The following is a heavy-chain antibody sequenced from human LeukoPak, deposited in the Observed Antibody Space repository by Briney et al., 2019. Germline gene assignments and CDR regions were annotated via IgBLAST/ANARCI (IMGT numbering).Heavy chain of an antibody. CDR3: AKARGVVVPAAMNY. D-gene: IGHD2-2*01. CDR1: GFSFSSYA. CDR2: MKGGGGDT. V-gene: IGHV3-23*01. J-gene: IGHJ4*02. Sequence: PGGSLRLSCAASGFSFSSYAMSWVRQAPARGLEWVSSMKGGGGDTFYADFVKGRFTLSRDDSRNTVYLQLNSLRVEDTAVYYCAKARGVVVPAAMNYWGRGTLVTVSS.